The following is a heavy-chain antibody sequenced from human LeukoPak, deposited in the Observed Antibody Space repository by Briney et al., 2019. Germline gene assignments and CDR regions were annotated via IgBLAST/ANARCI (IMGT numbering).Heavy chain of an antibody. Sequence: SETLSLTCTVSGGSISSYYWSWIRQPAGKGLEWIGRIYTSGSTNYNPSLKSRVTMSVDTSKNQFSLKLSSMTAADTAVYYCVRESYVWGSYRYINYFDYWGQGTLVTVSS. D-gene: IGHD3-16*02. CDR1: GGSISSYY. CDR3: VRESYVWGSYRYINYFDY. V-gene: IGHV4-4*07. J-gene: IGHJ4*02. CDR2: IYTSGST.